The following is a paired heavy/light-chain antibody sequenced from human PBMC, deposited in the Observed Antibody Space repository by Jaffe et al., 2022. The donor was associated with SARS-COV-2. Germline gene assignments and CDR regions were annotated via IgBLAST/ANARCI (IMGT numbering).Heavy chain of an antibody. D-gene: IGHD3-10*01. CDR2: IIPIFGTA. V-gene: IGHV1-69*01. Sequence: QVQLVQSGAEVKKPGSSVKVSCKASGGTFSSYAISWVRQAPGQGLEWMGGIIPIFGTANYAQKFQGRVTITADESTSTAYMELSSLRSEDTAVYYCASFRGTPPRVYYYYYGMDVWGQGTTVTVSS. CDR1: GGTFSSYA. CDR3: ASFRGTPPRVYYYYYGMDV. J-gene: IGHJ6*02.
Light chain of an antibody. J-gene: IGLJ3*02. V-gene: IGLV2-14*01. CDR2: EVS. Sequence: QSALTQPASVSGSPGQSITISCTGTSSDVGGYNYVSWYQQHPGKAPKLMIYEVSNRPSGVPDRFSGSKSGNTASLTISGLQAEDEADYYCSSYTSSSTQVFGGGTKLTVL. CDR1: SSDVGGYNY. CDR3: SSYTSSSTQV.